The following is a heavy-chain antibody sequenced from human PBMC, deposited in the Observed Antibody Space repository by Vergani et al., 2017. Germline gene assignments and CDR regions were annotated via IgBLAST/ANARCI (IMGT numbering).Heavy chain of an antibody. J-gene: IGHJ4*02. V-gene: IGHV3-21*01. CDR2: ISSSSSYI. CDR1: GFTFSSYS. CDR3: ARDWETYYYDSSGPF. Sequence: EVQLVESGGGLVKPGGPLRLSCAAFGFTFSSYSMNWVRQAPGKGLEWVSSISSSSSYIYYADSVKGRFTISRDNAKNSLYLQMNSLRAEDTAVYYCARDWETYYYDSSGPFWGQGTLVTVSS. D-gene: IGHD3-22*01.